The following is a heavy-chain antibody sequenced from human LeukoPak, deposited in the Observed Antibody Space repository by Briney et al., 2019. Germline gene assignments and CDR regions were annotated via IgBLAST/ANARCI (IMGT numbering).Heavy chain of an antibody. V-gene: IGHV1-69*02. J-gene: IGHJ3*02. CDR1: GGTFSSYT. Sequence: AVKVSCKASGGTFSSYTISWVRQAPGQGLEWVGRIIPILGIANYAQKFKGRVTITADKSTSTAYMELSSLRSEDTAVYYCAIAAGLERRTAFDIWGQGTMVTVSS. CDR2: IIPILGIA. D-gene: IGHD1-1*01. CDR3: AIAAGLERRTAFDI.